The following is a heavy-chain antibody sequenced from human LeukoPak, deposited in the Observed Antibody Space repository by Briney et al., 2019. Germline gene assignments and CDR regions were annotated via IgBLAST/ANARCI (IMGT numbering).Heavy chain of an antibody. Sequence: GGSLRLSCAASGFTFSSYAMSWVRQAPGKGLEWVSAISGSGGSTYYADSVKGRFTISRDNSKNTLYLQMNSLGAEDTAVYYCARPGIAAAGSGVEGAFVIWGQGTMVTVSS. J-gene: IGHJ3*02. D-gene: IGHD6-13*01. CDR1: GFTFSSYA. CDR2: ISGSGGST. CDR3: ARPGIAAAGSGVEGAFVI. V-gene: IGHV3-23*01.